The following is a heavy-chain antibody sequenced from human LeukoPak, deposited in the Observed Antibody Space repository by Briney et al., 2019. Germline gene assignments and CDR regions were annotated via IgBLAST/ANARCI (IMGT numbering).Heavy chain of an antibody. D-gene: IGHD3-10*01. Sequence: GGSLRLSCAASGFTFSNYWMWWVRQPPGKGLEWVSVVYSGNDGTNYADSVRGRFAISRDDSKNMVYLQMNNLRLEDAAVYYCTKRSRGYYDYWGQGTLVTVSS. CDR2: VYSGNDGT. CDR1: GFTFSNYW. J-gene: IGHJ4*02. V-gene: IGHV3-66*02. CDR3: TKRSRGYYDY.